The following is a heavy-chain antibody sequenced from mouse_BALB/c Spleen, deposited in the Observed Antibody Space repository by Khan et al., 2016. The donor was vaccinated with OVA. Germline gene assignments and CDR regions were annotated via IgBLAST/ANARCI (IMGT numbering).Heavy chain of an antibody. J-gene: IGHJ3*01. CDR3: ARSTYRYACAY. CDR1: GDSITSGY. Sequence: EVQLQESGPSLVKPSQTLSLTCSVTGDSITSGYWSWIRKFPGNKLEYMGYMIYTGYTDYNPSLKSRLAITRHTSKHQYYLQLNSVTTEDTATYYGARSTYRYACAYWGQGTLVTVAA. V-gene: IGHV3-8*02. CDR2: MIYTGYT. D-gene: IGHD2-14*01.